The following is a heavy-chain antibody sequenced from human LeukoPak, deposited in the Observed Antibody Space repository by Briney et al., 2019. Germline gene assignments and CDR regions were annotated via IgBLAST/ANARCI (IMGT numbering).Heavy chain of an antibody. CDR3: ARSGRSWYYDY. J-gene: IGHJ4*02. Sequence: SETLSLTCTVSGGSTSSYYWSWIRQPPGKGLEWIGYIYYSGSTNYNPSLKSRVTISVDTSKNQFSLKLSSVTAADTAVYYCARSGRSWYYDYWGQGTLVTVSS. CDR1: GGSTSSYY. CDR2: IYYSGST. D-gene: IGHD6-13*01. V-gene: IGHV4-59*01.